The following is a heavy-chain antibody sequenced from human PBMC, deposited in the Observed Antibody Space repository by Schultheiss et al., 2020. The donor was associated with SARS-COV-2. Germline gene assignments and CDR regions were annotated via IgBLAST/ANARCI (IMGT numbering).Heavy chain of an antibody. CDR1: GYTFTSYG. D-gene: IGHD6-6*01. Sequence: ASVKVSCKASGYTFTSYGISWVRQAPGQGLEWMGWISAYNGNTNYAQKLQGRVTMTTDTSTSTAYMELRSLRSDDTAVYYCARDLLDIAARPNYYYGMDVWGQGTTVTVSS. CDR2: ISAYNGNT. V-gene: IGHV1-18*04. J-gene: IGHJ6*02. CDR3: ARDLLDIAARPNYYYGMDV.